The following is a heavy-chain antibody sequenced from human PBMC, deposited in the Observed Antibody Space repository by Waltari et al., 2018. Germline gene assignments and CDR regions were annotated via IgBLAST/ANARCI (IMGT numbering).Heavy chain of an antibody. J-gene: IGHJ4*02. Sequence: EVQLVESGGGLVQPGGSLRLSCAASGFIFSSHWMHWVRQPPGKGLVWGSRFRGDGGDSTYADSGKGRFTISRDNAKNTLYLQMNSLRAEDTAIYYCATDLSLGSGSLGDWGQGTLVTVSS. V-gene: IGHV3-74*03. CDR2: FRGDGGDS. CDR3: ATDLSLGSGSLGD. CDR1: GFIFSSHW. D-gene: IGHD1-26*01.